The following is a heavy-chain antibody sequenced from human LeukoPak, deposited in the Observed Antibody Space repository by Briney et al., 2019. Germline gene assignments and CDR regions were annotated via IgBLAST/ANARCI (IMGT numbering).Heavy chain of an antibody. CDR2: IYYSGST. J-gene: IGHJ6*03. D-gene: IGHD6-19*01. V-gene: IGHV4-39*07. Sequence: SETLSLTCTVSGGSISSSSYYWGWIRQPPGKGVEWIGSIYYSGSTYYNPSLKSRVTISVDTSKNQFSLKLSSVTAADTAVYYCATLPSRLVRYYYYMDVWGKGTTVTVSS. CDR1: GGSISSSSYY. CDR3: ATLPSRLVRYYYYMDV.